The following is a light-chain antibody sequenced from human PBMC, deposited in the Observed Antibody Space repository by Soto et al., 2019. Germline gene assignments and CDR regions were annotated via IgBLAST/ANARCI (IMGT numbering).Light chain of an antibody. J-gene: IGKJ5*01. CDR3: MQALQTIT. Sequence: DLVMTQSPLSLPVTPGEPASISCRSSQSLLHTNGYNYLDWYLQKPGQSPQLLIYLGSNRASGVPDRFSDSGSGTDFTLKISRVEAEDVGVYYCMQALQTITFGQGTRLEIK. CDR2: LGS. V-gene: IGKV2-28*01. CDR1: QSLLHTNGYNY.